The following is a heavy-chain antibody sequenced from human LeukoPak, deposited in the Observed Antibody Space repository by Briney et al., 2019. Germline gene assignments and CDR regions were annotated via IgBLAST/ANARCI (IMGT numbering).Heavy chain of an antibody. D-gene: IGHD3-10*01. CDR1: GGSISSGNYY. J-gene: IGHJ6*03. CDR2: IYTTGST. CDR3: ARDRYYYGSRGRYMDV. V-gene: IGHV4-61*02. Sequence: PSQTLSLTCTVSGGSISSGNYYWSWIRQPAGKGLDWIGRIYTTGSTNYNPSLKSRVTISFDTSKNQFSLKLSSVTAADTAVYYCARDRYYYGSRGRYMDVWGKGTTVTISS.